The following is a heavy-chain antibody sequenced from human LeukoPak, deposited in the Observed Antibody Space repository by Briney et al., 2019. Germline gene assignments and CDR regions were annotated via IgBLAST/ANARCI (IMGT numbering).Heavy chain of an antibody. Sequence: GGSLRLSCAASGFTFSSYWMSWVRQTPGKGLEWVANIKQDGSEKYYVDSVKGRFTISRDNAKNSLYLQMNSLRAEDTAVYYCARPVVASLNRKTNWFDPWGQGTLVTVSS. CDR1: GFTFSSYW. V-gene: IGHV3-7*01. CDR2: IKQDGSEK. D-gene: IGHD2-15*01. J-gene: IGHJ5*02. CDR3: ARPVVASLNRKTNWFDP.